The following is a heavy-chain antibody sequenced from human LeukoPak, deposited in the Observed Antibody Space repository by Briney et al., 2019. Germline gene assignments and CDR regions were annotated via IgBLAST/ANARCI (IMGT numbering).Heavy chain of an antibody. D-gene: IGHD3-3*01. CDR2: IIPIFGTA. CDR3: ARAGVTIFGVVISETNDNWFDP. CDR1: GYTFTSYG. Sequence: GASVKVSCKASGYTFTSYGISWVRQAPGQGLEWMGRIIPIFGTANYAQKFQGRVTITTDESTGTAYMELSSLRSEDTAVYYCARAGVTIFGVVISETNDNWFDPWGQGTLVTVSS. V-gene: IGHV1-69*05. J-gene: IGHJ5*02.